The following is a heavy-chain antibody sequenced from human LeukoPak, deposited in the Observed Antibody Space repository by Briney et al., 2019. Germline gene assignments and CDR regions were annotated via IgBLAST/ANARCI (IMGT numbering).Heavy chain of an antibody. CDR3: ARRLSSGWLYDAFDI. J-gene: IGHJ3*02. Sequence: KPGASVKVSCKASGYTFTGHYIHWVRQAPGQGLEWMAWINPNNSNANYAQNFQDRVTMTRDTSISTAYMELSRLTSDDTAVYYCARRLSSGWLYDAFDIWGQGTMVTVSS. V-gene: IGHV1-2*02. CDR2: INPNNSNA. D-gene: IGHD6-19*01. CDR1: GYTFTGHY.